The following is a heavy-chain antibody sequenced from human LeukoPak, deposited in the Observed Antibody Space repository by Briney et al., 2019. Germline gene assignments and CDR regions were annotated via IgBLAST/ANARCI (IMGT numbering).Heavy chain of an antibody. J-gene: IGHJ5*02. V-gene: IGHV5-51*01. CDR2: IYPGDSDT. CDR3: ARLPRETIWESWFAP. CDR1: GYTFTYYL. Sequence: GESLKISCNASGYTFTYYLIAWVRHMPRKGLEWMGIIYPGDSDTKYSPSFQGQVTISADKSISTAYLQWNSLKASDTAMYYCARLPRETIWESWFAPWGQGTLVTVSS. D-gene: IGHD3-3*01.